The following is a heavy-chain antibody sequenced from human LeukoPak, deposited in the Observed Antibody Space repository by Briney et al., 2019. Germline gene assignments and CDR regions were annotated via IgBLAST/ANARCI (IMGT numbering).Heavy chain of an antibody. CDR2: ISAYNGNT. CDR3: ARQVASSSTYFSSGSYYSRIDY. D-gene: IGHD3-10*01. V-gene: IGHV1-18*04. J-gene: IGHJ4*02. Sequence: ASVKVSYKASGYTFTSYGISWARQAPGQGLEWMGWISAYNGNTNYAQKLQGRVTMTTDTSTSTAYMELRSLRSDDTAVYYCARQVASSSTYFSSGSYYSRIDYWGQGTLVTVSS. CDR1: GYTFTSYG.